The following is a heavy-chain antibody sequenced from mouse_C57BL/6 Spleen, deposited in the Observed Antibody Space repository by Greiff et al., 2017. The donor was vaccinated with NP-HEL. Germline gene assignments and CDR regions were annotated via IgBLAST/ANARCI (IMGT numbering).Heavy chain of an antibody. CDR3: ARKSNYDAMDY. J-gene: IGHJ4*01. Sequence: EVNVVESGGGLVKPGGSLKLSCAASGFTFSDYGMHWVRQAPEKGLEWVAYISSGSSTIYYADTVKGRFTISRDNAKNTLFLQMTSLRSEDTAMYYCARKSNYDAMDYWGQGTSVTVSS. CDR1: GFTFSDYG. CDR2: ISSGSSTI. D-gene: IGHD2-5*01. V-gene: IGHV5-17*01.